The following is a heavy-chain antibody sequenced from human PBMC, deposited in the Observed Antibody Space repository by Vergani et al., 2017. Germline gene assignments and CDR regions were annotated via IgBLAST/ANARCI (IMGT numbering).Heavy chain of an antibody. CDR1: GGSISSSSYY. CDR2: IYYSGST. Sequence: QLQLQESGPGLVKPSETLSLTCTVSGGSISSSSYYWGWIRQPPGKGLEWIGSIYYSGSTYYNPSLKSRVTISVDTSKNQFSLKLSSVTAADTAVYYCARGAYGSGSDYFDYWGQGTLVTVSS. J-gene: IGHJ4*02. D-gene: IGHD3-10*01. CDR3: ARGAYGSGSDYFDY. V-gene: IGHV4-39*07.